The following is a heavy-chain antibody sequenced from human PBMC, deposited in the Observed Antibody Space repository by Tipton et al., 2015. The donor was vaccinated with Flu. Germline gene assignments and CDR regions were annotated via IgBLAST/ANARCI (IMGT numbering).Heavy chain of an antibody. CDR3: VRHPYCTNAVCPPGYWYFDL. V-gene: IGHV5-51*01. D-gene: IGHD2-8*01. CDR1: GYSFSNYW. Sequence: VQLVQSGAEVKKPGESLKIPCKGSGYSFSNYWIGWVRQMPGKGLEWMGIIYPGDSNTRYNPSFQGQVTISADKSIATAYLQWTSLKASDTAMYYCVRHPYCTNAVCPPGYWYFDLWGRGALVTVSS. CDR2: IYPGDSNT. J-gene: IGHJ2*01.